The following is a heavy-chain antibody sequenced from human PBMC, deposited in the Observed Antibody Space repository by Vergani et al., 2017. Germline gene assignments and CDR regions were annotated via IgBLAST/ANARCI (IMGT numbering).Heavy chain of an antibody. V-gene: IGHV3-21*01. CDR3: ARARPSNFDYYDSSGYYYVAYYGMDV. CDR2: ISSSSSYI. D-gene: IGHD3-22*01. CDR1: GFTFSSYS. J-gene: IGHJ6*02. Sequence: EVQLVESGGGLVKPGGSLRLSCAASGFTFSSYSMNWVRQAPGKGLELVSSISSSSSYIYYADSVKGRFTISRDNAKNSLYLQMNSLRAEDTAVYYCARARPSNFDYYDSSGYYYVAYYGMDVWGQGTTVTVSS.